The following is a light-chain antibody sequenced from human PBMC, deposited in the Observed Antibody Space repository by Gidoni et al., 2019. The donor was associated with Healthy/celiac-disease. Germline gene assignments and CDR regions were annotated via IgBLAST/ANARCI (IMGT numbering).Light chain of an antibody. CDR1: SSDLGGYNY. Sequence: QSSLTQPPSVSGSPGQSITLSCTGTSSDLGGYNYVSWYQQHPGKAPKLMIYDVSNRPSGVSNRFSGSKSGNTASLTISGLQAEDEADYYCSSYTSSSTVVFGGGTKLTVL. J-gene: IGLJ2*01. V-gene: IGLV2-14*03. CDR3: SSYTSSSTVV. CDR2: DVS.